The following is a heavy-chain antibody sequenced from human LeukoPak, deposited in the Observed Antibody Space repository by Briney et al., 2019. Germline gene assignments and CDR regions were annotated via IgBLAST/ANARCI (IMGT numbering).Heavy chain of an antibody. J-gene: IGHJ3*02. CDR3: TTFYYYDSPDAFDI. CDR2: IRSKANSYAT. Sequence: HSGGSLRLSCAASGFTFSGSAMHWVRQASGKGLEWVGRIRSKANSYATAYAASVKGRFTISRDDSKNTAYLQMNSLKTVDTAVYYCTTFYYYDSPDAFDIWGQGTMVTVSS. CDR1: GFTFSGSA. D-gene: IGHD3-22*01. V-gene: IGHV3-73*01.